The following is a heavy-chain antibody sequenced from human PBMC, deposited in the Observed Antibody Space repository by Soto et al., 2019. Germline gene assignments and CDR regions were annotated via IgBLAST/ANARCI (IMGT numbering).Heavy chain of an antibody. J-gene: IGHJ5*02. V-gene: IGHV4-30-2*01. Sequence: QLQLRESGSGLVKPSQTLSLTCTVSGAPITSGAYSWSWIRQPPGKGLEWIGFIYQSGSTHYNPSLKSRVTISVDRSKNHFSLQLTPLTAADTAVYYCARNMSGCSSSDCYLSGWFDPWGPGTLVTVSS. CDR1: GAPITSGAYS. CDR3: ARNMSGCSSSDCYLSGWFDP. CDR2: IYQSGST. D-gene: IGHD2-21*02.